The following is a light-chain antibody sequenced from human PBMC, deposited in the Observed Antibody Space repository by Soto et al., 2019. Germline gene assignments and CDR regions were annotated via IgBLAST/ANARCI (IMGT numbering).Light chain of an antibody. J-gene: IGKJ1*01. CDR2: AAS. Sequence: DIQMTQSPSSMYESVGYRVTITCRASKSMSRYLNWYQPKPGKAPKLPIYAASPLQSGVPSRFSGRGFGTEFTLTISSLQPEDFATYYCQQSYSTWWTFGQGTKVDIK. CDR3: QQSYSTWWT. CDR1: KSMSRY. V-gene: IGKV1-39*01.